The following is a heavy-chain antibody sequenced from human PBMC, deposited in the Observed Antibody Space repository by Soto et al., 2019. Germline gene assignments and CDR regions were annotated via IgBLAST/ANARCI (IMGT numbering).Heavy chain of an antibody. CDR1: GGPISGSY. V-gene: IGHV4-4*07. J-gene: IGHJ5*02. D-gene: IGHD6-13*01. CDR2: IYTSGST. Sequence: PSETLSLTCTVSGGPISGSYWSWIRQAAGKGLEGIWRIYTSGSTNYNPSLKSRVTMSVDTSKNQFSLNLSSVTAAATAVYFFAGNSNRWYYWFDALGQ. CDR3: AGNSNRWYYWFDA.